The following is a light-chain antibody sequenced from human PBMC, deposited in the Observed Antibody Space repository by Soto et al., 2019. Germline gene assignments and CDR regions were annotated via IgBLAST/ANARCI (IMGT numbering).Light chain of an antibody. Sequence: DIVMTQSPDSLAVSLGERATINCKSSQSVLYSSNNKNYLAWYQQKPRQPPKLLIYWASTRESGVPDRFSGSGSGTDFTLTINSLQAEDVAVYYCQQYYSTPLAFGQGTKVEIK. CDR2: WAS. J-gene: IGKJ1*01. CDR1: QSVLYSSNNKNY. V-gene: IGKV4-1*01. CDR3: QQYYSTPLA.